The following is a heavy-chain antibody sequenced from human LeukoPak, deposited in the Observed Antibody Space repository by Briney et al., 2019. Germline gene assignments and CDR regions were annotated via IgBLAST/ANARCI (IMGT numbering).Heavy chain of an antibody. CDR1: GFTFSNFG. V-gene: IGHV3-30*02. D-gene: IGHD5-18*01. CDR3: AKDPKESRGSTYGLGS. CDR2: IRNDGVNK. Sequence: GGSLRLSCEASGFTFSNFGMYWVRQAPGKGLEWVAFIRNDGVNKYYADSVKGRFTISRDNSKNTLYLQMTSLRTEDTAVFFCAKDPKESRGSTYGLGSWGQGTLVTVSS. J-gene: IGHJ4*02.